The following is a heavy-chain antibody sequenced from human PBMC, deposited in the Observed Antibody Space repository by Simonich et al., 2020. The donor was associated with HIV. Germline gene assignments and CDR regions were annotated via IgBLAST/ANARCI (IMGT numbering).Heavy chain of an antibody. CDR1: GGSFSGYY. Sequence: QVQLQQWGAGLLQPSETLSLTCAVYGGSFSGYYWSWVRQPPGKGLEWIGEINHSGRTNYNPSLKSRVTISVDTSKNQFSLKLSSVTAADTAVYYCARLTAGGLGEYFQHWGQGTLVTVSS. V-gene: IGHV4-34*01. J-gene: IGHJ1*01. CDR2: INHSGRT. CDR3: ARLTAGGLGEYFQH. D-gene: IGHD6-13*01.